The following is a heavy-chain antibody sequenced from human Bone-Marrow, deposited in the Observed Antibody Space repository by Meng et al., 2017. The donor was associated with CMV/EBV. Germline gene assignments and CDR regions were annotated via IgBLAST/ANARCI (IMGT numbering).Heavy chain of an antibody. V-gene: IGHV3-48*03. Sequence: GESLKISCAASGFTFSSYEMNWVRQAPGKGLEWVSYISSSGSTIYYADSVKGRFTISRDNAKNSLYLQMNSLRAEDTAVYYCARWGSSSWHYYYYYGMDVWGQGTTVTGSS. D-gene: IGHD6-13*01. CDR2: ISSSGSTI. CDR1: GFTFSSYE. J-gene: IGHJ6*01. CDR3: ARWGSSSWHYYYYYGMDV.